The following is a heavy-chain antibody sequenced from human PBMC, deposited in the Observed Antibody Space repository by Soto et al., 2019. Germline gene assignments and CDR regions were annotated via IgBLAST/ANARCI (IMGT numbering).Heavy chain of an antibody. D-gene: IGHD2-2*01. CDR1: GGSISSGGYY. Sequence: QVQLQESGPGLVKPSQTLSLTCTVSGGSISSGGYYWSWIRQHPGKGLEWIGYIYYVGSTFYNRSLKSRVTISVDTSKNQFSLKLSSVTAADTAVSYCAMSGYCSSTSCYGGDYYYYGMDVWGQGTTVTVSS. CDR2: IYYVGST. CDR3: AMSGYCSSTSCYGGDYYYYGMDV. J-gene: IGHJ6*02. V-gene: IGHV4-31*03.